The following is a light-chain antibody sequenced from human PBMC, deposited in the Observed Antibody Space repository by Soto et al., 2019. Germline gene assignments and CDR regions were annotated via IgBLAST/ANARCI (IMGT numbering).Light chain of an antibody. Sequence: IQIAPSPSPPSSSLWDSVPHHCRASQTIIGYLNWYQQKPGKAPRLLINAASNLQSGVPSRFRGSGSETDFTLTITSLQPEDFATYYCQQSYTTPRTFGQGTKVDI. J-gene: IGKJ1*01. CDR2: AAS. CDR1: QTIIGY. CDR3: QQSYTTPRT. V-gene: IGKV1-39*01.